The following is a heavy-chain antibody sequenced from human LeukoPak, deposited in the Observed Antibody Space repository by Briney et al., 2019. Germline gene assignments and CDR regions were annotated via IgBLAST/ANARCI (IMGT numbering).Heavy chain of an antibody. CDR3: ARDSGRSRWELLGFDY. CDR1: GFTISSYW. V-gene: IGHV3-7*01. D-gene: IGHD1-26*01. Sequence: PAGSLTLTCAASGFTISSYWMCWVRHPPGKGLERVANIKQDGSEKYYVDSVKSRFTISRDNAKNSLYLQMNSLRAEDTAVYYCARDSGRSRWELLGFDYWSQGTLVTVSS. CDR2: IKQDGSEK. J-gene: IGHJ4*02.